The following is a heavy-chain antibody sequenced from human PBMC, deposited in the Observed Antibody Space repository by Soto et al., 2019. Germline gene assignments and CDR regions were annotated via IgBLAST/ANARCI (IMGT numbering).Heavy chain of an antibody. CDR1: GFPFGAHG. CDR2: TATDGSDQ. Sequence: PGGSLRLSCEGSGFPFGAHGIHWVRQAPGKGLEWVAVTATDGSDQRYGDSVKGRFTISRDNSKKTLYLQMNSLRIEDTAVYYCARDDYGGNTHFLDYWGQGALVTVSS. CDR3: ARDDYGGNTHFLDY. D-gene: IGHD4-17*01. J-gene: IGHJ4*02. V-gene: IGHV3-30*03.